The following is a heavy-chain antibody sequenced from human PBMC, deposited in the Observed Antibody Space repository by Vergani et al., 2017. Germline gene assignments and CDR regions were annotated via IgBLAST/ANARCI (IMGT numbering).Heavy chain of an antibody. CDR1: GFTFDDYA. Sequence: EVQLVESGGGLVQPGRSLRLSCAASGFTFDDYAMHWVRHAQGKGLEWVSGISWNSGSIGYADSVKGRFTISRDNAKNSLYLQMNSLRPEDMVLYYCAKDRSAWSWKYYGMDVWGQGTTVTVYS. D-gene: IGHD1-1*01. CDR2: ISWNSGSI. J-gene: IGHJ6*02. V-gene: IGHV3-9*03. CDR3: AKDRSAWSWKYYGMDV.